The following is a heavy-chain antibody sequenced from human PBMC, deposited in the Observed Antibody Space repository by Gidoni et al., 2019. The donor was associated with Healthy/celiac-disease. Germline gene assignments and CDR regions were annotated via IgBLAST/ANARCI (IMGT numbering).Heavy chain of an antibody. CDR2: ISAYNGNT. D-gene: IGHD3-16*02. J-gene: IGHJ4*02. CDR1: GYTFTSYG. Sequence: QVQLVQSGAEVKKPGASVKVSCKASGYTFTSYGISWVRQAPGQGLEWMGWISAYNGNTHYAQKLQGRVTMTTDTSTSTAYMELRSLRSDDTAVYYCARDGGLIWVWGSYRYGGYFDYWGQGTLVTVSS. V-gene: IGHV1-18*01. CDR3: ARDGGLIWVWGSYRYGGYFDY.